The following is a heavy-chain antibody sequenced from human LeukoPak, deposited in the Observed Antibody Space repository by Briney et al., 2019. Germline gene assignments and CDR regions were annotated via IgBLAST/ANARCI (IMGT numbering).Heavy chain of an antibody. V-gene: IGHV3-23*01. J-gene: IGHJ4*02. CDR3: AKDVGGYSYGYYFDY. CDR1: GFTFSSYA. CDR2: ISGSGGST. D-gene: IGHD5-18*01. Sequence: HPGGSLRLSCAASGFTFSSYAMSWVRQAPGKGLEWVSAISGSGGSTYYADSVKGRFTISRDNSKNTLYLQMNSLRAEDTAVYYCAKDVGGYSYGYYFDYWGQGTLVTVSS.